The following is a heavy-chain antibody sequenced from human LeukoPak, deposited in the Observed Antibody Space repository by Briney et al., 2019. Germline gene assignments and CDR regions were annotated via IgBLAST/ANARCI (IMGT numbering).Heavy chain of an antibody. J-gene: IGHJ4*02. CDR1: GGSISSYY. CDR2: IYTSGTI. Sequence: PSETLSLTCTVSGGSISSYYWSWIRQPAGTALEWIGRIYTSGTITYNPSLKSRVTMSVDTSKNQFSLKLSSVTAADTAVYYCARGRRGRYSSSSAFDYWGQGTLVTVSS. V-gene: IGHV4-4*07. D-gene: IGHD6-6*01. CDR3: ARGRRGRYSSSSAFDY.